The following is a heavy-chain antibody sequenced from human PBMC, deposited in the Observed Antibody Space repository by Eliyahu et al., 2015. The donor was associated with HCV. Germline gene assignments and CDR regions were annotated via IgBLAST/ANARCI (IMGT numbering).Heavy chain of an antibody. CDR1: GFTFSSXA. Sequence: QVQLVESGGGVVQPGRSLRLSCAASGFTFSSXAMHWVRQAPGKGXXWXAVISYDGSNXYYADSGKGRFTISRDNSKNTLYLQMNSLRAEDTAVYYCARDARLSSGWYPYWGQGTLVTVSS. V-gene: IGHV3-30*01. D-gene: IGHD6-19*01. CDR2: ISYDGSNX. J-gene: IGHJ4*02. CDR3: ARDARLSSGWYPY.